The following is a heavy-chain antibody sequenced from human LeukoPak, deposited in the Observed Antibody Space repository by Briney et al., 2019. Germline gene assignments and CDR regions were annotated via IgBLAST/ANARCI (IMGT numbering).Heavy chain of an antibody. CDR2: IYPGDSDT. Sequence: GESLKISCKGSGYSFTSYWIGWVRQMPGKGLEWMGIIYPGDSDTRYSPSFQGQVTISADKSISTAYLQWSSLKASDTAMYYCARHLSPRLVTPTTSYYMDVWGKGTTVTVSS. CDR1: GYSFTSYW. D-gene: IGHD3-9*01. J-gene: IGHJ6*03. V-gene: IGHV5-51*01. CDR3: ARHLSPRLVTPTTSYYMDV.